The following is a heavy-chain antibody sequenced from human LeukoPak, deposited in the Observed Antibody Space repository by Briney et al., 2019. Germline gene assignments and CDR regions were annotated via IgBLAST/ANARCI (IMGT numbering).Heavy chain of an antibody. D-gene: IGHD3-22*01. Sequence: GGSLRLSCAASGFTFSSYAMSWVRQAPGKGLEWVPAISGSGGSTYYADSVKGRFTISRDNSKNTLYLQMNSLRAEDTAVYYCAKDPLDYDSSVPGYWGQGTLVTVSS. CDR3: AKDPLDYDSSVPGY. CDR2: ISGSGGST. J-gene: IGHJ4*02. V-gene: IGHV3-23*01. CDR1: GFTFSSYA.